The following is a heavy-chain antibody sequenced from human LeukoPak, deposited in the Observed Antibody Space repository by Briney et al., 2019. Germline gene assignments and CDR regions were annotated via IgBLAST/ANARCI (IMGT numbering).Heavy chain of an antibody. Sequence: SETLSLTCAVYGGSFSGYYWSWIRQPPGKGLEWIGEIYHSGSTNYNPSLKSRVTISVDKSKNQFSLKLSSVTAADTAVYYCARPSSSSWYAGDAFDIWGQGTMVTVSS. D-gene: IGHD6-13*01. V-gene: IGHV4-34*01. CDR1: GGSFSGYY. CDR2: IYHSGST. CDR3: ARPSSSSWYAGDAFDI. J-gene: IGHJ3*02.